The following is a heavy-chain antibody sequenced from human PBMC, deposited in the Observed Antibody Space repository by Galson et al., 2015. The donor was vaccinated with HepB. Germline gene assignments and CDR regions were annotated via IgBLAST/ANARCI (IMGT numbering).Heavy chain of an antibody. CDR1: GFTFSSYA. CDR3: ARAKYQMSLWGY. J-gene: IGHJ4*02. CDR2: ISSDGSNT. D-gene: IGHD2-21*01. Sequence: SLRLSCAASGFTFSSYAMSWVRQAPGKGLEWVAIISSDGSNTYYADSVKGRFTISRDNSKNTLYLQMNSLRNEETAVYYCARAKYQMSLWGYWGQGTLVTVSS. V-gene: IGHV3-30-3*01.